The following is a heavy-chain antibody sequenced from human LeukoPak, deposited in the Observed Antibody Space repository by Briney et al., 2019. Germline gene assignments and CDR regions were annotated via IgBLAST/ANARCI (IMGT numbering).Heavy chain of an antibody. CDR2: IASDGKTT. J-gene: IGHJ4*02. CDR1: GFTFRTYG. Sequence: GGSLRLSCAASGFTFRTYGSHWVRQAPGKGLEWVAVIASDGKTTYYADSVKGRFTISRDTSENTLYLQMNSLRAEDTAVYYCARDPDYYGSGTYFNHYFDNWGQGTLVTVSS. CDR3: ARDPDYYGSGTYFNHYFDN. V-gene: IGHV3-30*03. D-gene: IGHD3-10*01.